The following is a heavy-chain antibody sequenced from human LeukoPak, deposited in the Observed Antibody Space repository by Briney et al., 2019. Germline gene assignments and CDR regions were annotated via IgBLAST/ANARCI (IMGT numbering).Heavy chain of an antibody. CDR2: TYYRSKWYN. V-gene: IGHV6-1*01. CDR1: GDSVSSTA. D-gene: IGHD1-1*01. Sequence: SQTLSLTCAISGDSVSSTAWNWIRQSPSRGLEWLGRTYYRSKWYNDYAVSVKSRITINPDTSKNQFSLQLNSVTPEDTAVYYCARGTGGTYFDYWGQGTLVTVSS. J-gene: IGHJ4*02. CDR3: ARGTGGTYFDY.